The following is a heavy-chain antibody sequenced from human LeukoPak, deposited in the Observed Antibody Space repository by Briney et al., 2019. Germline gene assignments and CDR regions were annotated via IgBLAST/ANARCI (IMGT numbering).Heavy chain of an antibody. CDR1: GFTFSGAW. CDR2: IKNDGAT. CDR3: TTVTHFYL. J-gene: IGHJ4*02. D-gene: IGHD2-15*01. V-gene: IGHV3-15*01. Sequence: GGSLRLSXATSGFTFSGAWLSWVRQAPGKGLEWIGRIKNDGATDYAAPVRGRFTISRDVSRATLYLQMNSLKTEDTAIYYCTTVTHFYLGGQGTLVTVSS.